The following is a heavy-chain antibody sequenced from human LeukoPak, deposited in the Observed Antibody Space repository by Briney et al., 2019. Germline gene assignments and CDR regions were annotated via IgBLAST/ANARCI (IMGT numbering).Heavy chain of an antibody. J-gene: IGHJ4*02. CDR2: FDPEDGET. V-gene: IGHV1-24*01. CDR1: GYTLTELS. CDR3: AREDNYYDSSGYPD. D-gene: IGHD3-22*01. Sequence: ASVKVSCKVSGYTLTELSMHWVRQAPGKGLEWMGGFDPEDGETIYAQKFQGRVTITADESTSTAYMELSSLRSEDTAVYYCAREDNYYDSSGYPDWGQGTLVTVSS.